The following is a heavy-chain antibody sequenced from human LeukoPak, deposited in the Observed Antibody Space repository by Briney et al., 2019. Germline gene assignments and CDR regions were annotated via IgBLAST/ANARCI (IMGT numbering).Heavy chain of an antibody. CDR3: ARTQRPDYSNFSDY. CDR2: INHSGST. J-gene: IGHJ4*02. V-gene: IGHV4-34*01. CDR1: GGSFSGYY. Sequence: SGTLSLTCAVYGGSFSGYYWSWIRQPPGKGLEWIGEINHSGSTNYNPSLKSRVTISVDTSKNQFSLKLSSVTAADTAVYYCARTQRPDYSNFSDYWGQGTLVTVSS. D-gene: IGHD4-11*01.